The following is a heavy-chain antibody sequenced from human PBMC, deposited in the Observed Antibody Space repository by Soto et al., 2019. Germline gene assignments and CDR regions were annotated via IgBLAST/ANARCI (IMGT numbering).Heavy chain of an antibody. Sequence: EVQLVESGGGFVQPGGSLRLSCAASGFSFSGYWMHWVRQAPGKALVWVSRINGDGSRTSYADSVKGRFTISRDNAKNTLYLQMNSLRAVDTAVYYCARDGFGENSYWGQGTLVTVSS. J-gene: IGHJ4*02. CDR2: INGDGSRT. CDR1: GFSFSGYW. CDR3: ARDGFGENSY. V-gene: IGHV3-74*01. D-gene: IGHD3-10*01.